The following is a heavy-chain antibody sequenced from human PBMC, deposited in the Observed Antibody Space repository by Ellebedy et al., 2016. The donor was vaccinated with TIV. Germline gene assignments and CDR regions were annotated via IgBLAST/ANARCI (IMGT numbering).Heavy chain of an antibody. CDR1: GGSFSGYY. J-gene: IGHJ4*02. D-gene: IGHD4-17*01. Sequence: MPSETLSLTCAVYGGSFSGYYWNWIRQPPGKGLEWIGEINHSGSTNYNPSLTSRVTISVDTSKNQFSLKLSSVTAADTAVYYCARRKDYADYEGVYYFDYWGQGTLVTVSS. CDR3: ARRKDYADYEGVYYFDY. V-gene: IGHV4-34*01. CDR2: INHSGST.